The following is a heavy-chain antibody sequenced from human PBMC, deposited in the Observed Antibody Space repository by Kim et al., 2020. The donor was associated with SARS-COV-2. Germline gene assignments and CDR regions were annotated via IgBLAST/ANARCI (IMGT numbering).Heavy chain of an antibody. D-gene: IGHD3-10*01. CDR3: ARAGGSAFDI. CDR2: SNN. J-gene: IGHJ3*02. V-gene: IGHV3-30*01. Sequence: SNNYDADAVKGRFTISRDNSKNTLYLQMNSLRAEDTAVDYCARAGGSAFDIWGQGTMVTVSS.